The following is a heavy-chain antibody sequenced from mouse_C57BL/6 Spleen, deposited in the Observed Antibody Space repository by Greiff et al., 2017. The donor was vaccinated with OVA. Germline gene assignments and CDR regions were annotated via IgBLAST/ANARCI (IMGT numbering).Heavy chain of an antibody. J-gene: IGHJ1*03. CDR1: GYTFTSYW. V-gene: IGHV1-52*01. CDR3: ARSYYGSSSPDFDV. CDR2: IDPSDSET. Sequence: VQLQQPGAELVRPGSSVKLSCKASGYTFTSYWMHWVKQRPIQGLEWIGNIDPSDSETHYNQKFKDKATLTVDKSSSTAYMQLSSLTSEDSAVYYCARSYYGSSSPDFDVWGTGTTVTVSS. D-gene: IGHD1-1*01.